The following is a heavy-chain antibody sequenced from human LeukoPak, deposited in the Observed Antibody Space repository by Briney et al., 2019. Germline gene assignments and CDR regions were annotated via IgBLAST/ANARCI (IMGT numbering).Heavy chain of an antibody. J-gene: IGHJ6*01. Sequence: GGSLRLSCAASGFICSGHVMNWVRQAPGKGPAWVSSITGSGDNTYYADSVKGRFTISRDNSKSTLYLQMNSLSGEDTALYYCARRGGSNGWGDFDIWGQGTTVTVSS. D-gene: IGHD6-19*01. CDR3: ARRGGSNGWGDFDI. V-gene: IGHV3-23*01. CDR2: ITGSGDNT. CDR1: GFICSGHV.